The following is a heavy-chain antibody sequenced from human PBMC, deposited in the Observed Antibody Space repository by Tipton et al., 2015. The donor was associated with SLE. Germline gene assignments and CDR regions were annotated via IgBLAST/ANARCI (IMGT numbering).Heavy chain of an antibody. D-gene: IGHD1-20*01. CDR2: IFYSGIT. J-gene: IGHJ4*02. Sequence: GLVKPSETLSLTCTVSGGSISTYYWSWIRQPPGKGLEWIGQIFYSGITNYHPSLKSRVTISIDTSKTQFSLSLKSVTATDTAVYYCARGGGIIGTYFDYWGQGTLVTVSS. CDR3: ARGGGIIGTYFDY. V-gene: IGHV4-59*01. CDR1: GGSISTYY.